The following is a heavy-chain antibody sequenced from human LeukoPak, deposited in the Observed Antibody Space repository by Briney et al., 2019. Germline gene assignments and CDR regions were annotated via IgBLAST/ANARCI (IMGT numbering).Heavy chain of an antibody. V-gene: IGHV3-30*18. D-gene: IGHD2-2*01. CDR3: AKDYSSSRSCYGEY. J-gene: IGHJ4*02. Sequence: PGRSLRLSCAASGFTFNNYGMHWVRQAPGKGLEWVAVISYDGSNKYYADSVKGRFTISRDNSKNTLYLQMNRLRAEDTAVYYCAKDYSSSRSCYGEYWGQGTLVTVSS. CDR2: ISYDGSNK. CDR1: GFTFNNYG.